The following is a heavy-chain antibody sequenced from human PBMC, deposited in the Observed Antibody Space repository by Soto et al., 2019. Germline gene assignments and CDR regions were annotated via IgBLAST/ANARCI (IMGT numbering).Heavy chain of an antibody. V-gene: IGHV1-18*01. CDR1: GYSFRTYG. J-gene: IGHJ4*02. CDR2: VGPDTGVT. CDR3: ARDGDGPGRRYDY. D-gene: IGHD3-10*01. Sequence: ASVKVSCKASGYSFRTYGFSWVRQAPGQGLEWMGWVGPDTGVTNYAQKFRGRVTMTTDTSTSTAYMELRSLRFDDTAVYYCARDGDGPGRRYDYWDQGALVTVSS.